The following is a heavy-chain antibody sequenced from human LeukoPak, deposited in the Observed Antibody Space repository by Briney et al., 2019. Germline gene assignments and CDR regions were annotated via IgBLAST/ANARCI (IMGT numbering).Heavy chain of an antibody. CDR1: GFTFSSYA. J-gene: IGHJ5*02. Sequence: PGGSLRLSCAASGFTFSSYAVHWVRQAPGKGLEWVAVISYDGSNKYYADSVKGRFTISRDNSKNTLYLQMNSLRAEDTAVYYCARDRVCTNGVCYPNNWFDPWGQGTLVTVSS. D-gene: IGHD2-8*01. V-gene: IGHV3-30-3*01. CDR3: ARDRVCTNGVCYPNNWFDP. CDR2: ISYDGSNK.